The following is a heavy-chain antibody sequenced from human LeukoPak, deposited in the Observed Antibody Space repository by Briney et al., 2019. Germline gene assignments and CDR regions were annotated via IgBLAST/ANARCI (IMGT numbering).Heavy chain of an antibody. CDR3: ARVVRFYYYYGMDV. D-gene: IGHD3-10*01. CDR2: ISSSSSYI. V-gene: IGHV3-21*01. Sequence: GGSLRLSCAASGFTFSNYNMNWVRQAPGKGLEWVSSISSSSSYIYYADSVKGRFTISRDNAKNSLFLQMNSLRAEDTAVYYCARVVRFYYYYGMDVWGQGTTVTVSS. CDR1: GFTFSNYN. J-gene: IGHJ6*02.